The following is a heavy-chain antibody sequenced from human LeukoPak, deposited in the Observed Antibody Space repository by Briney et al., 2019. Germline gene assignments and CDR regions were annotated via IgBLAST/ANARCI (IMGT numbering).Heavy chain of an antibody. CDR3: ARGRPTNLNGIY. Sequence: ASVKVSCKASGYTFTTYGISWVRQAPGQGLEWMGWISAYNGNANYAQKLQGRVTMTTDTSTSTAYMELSSLRSDDTAVYYCARGRPTNLNGIYWGQGTLVTVSS. D-gene: IGHD1-1*01. V-gene: IGHV1-18*01. CDR1: GYTFTTYG. CDR2: ISAYNGNA. J-gene: IGHJ4*02.